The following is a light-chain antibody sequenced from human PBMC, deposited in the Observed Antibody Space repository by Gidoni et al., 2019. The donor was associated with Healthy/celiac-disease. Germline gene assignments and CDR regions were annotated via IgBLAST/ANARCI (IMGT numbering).Light chain of an antibody. CDR2: LGS. V-gene: IGKV2-28*01. CDR3: MQALQTPFT. Sequence: DTVMTPSPLSLPVTPGEPASISRRSSQSLLNSNGYNYLDWYLQKPGQSQQLLIYLGSNRASGVPDRFSGSVSGTDFTLKISRVEAEDVGVYYCMQALQTPFTFGPGTKVDIK. CDR1: QSLLNSNGYNY. J-gene: IGKJ3*01.